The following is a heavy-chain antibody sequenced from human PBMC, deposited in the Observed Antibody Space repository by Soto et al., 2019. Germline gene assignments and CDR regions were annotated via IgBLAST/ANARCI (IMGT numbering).Heavy chain of an antibody. CDR1: GYTFTSYG. CDR2: ISAYNGNT. CDR3: ARDWPYDNSGYYPNCDY. V-gene: IGHV1-18*01. J-gene: IGHJ4*02. Sequence: ASVKVSCKASGYTFTSYGISWVRQAPGQGLEWMGWISAYNGNTNYAQKLQGRVTMTTDTSTSTAYMELRSLRSDDTAVYYCARDWPYDNSGYYPNCDYWGQGTLVTVSS. D-gene: IGHD3-22*01.